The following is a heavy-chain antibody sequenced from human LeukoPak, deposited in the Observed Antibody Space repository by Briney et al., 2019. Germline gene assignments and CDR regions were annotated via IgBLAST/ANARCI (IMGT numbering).Heavy chain of an antibody. CDR2: ISDSGSDL. J-gene: IGHJ4*02. Sequence: GGSLRLPCAASGFTFSAYNMNWVRQAPGKGPEWVSFISDSGSDLYYRDSVKGRFTISRDNAKNSLYLQMDSLRAEDTAVYFCARERPLDYWGQGTLVTVSS. CDR1: GFTFSAYN. V-gene: IGHV3-48*01. CDR3: ARERPLDY.